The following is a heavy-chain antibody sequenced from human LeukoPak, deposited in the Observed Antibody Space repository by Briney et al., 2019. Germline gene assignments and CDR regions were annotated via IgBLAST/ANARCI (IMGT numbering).Heavy chain of an antibody. D-gene: IGHD1-26*01. V-gene: IGHV4-39*01. CDR2: IYYSGST. CDR1: GGSISSSSYC. J-gene: IGHJ3*02. CDR3: ARRVVGATIDAFDI. Sequence: SETLSLTCTVSGGSISSSSYCWGWIRQPPGKGLEWIGSIYYSGSTYYNPSLKSRVTISVDTSKNQFSLKLSSVTGANTAVYYCARRVVGATIDAFDIWGQGTMVTVSS.